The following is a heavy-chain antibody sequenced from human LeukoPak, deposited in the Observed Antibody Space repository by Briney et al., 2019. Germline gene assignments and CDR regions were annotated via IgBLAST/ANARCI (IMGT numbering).Heavy chain of an antibody. CDR2: IEQDGSEK. Sequence: GGSLRLSCAASGLSFTTSWMSWVRQAPGKGLAWVASIEQDGSEKYYVDSVKGRFTISRDNAKNSLFLQMNSLRAEETAVYYCAKGHTSRAPGGQGALVTVSS. D-gene: IGHD3-10*01. CDR3: AKGHTSRAP. J-gene: IGHJ4*02. V-gene: IGHV3-7*01. CDR1: GLSFTTSW.